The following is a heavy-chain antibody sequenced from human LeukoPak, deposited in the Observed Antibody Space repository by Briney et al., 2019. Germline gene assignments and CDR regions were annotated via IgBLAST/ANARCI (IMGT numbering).Heavy chain of an antibody. CDR3: ARDPGGAGGTDGEDFDY. Sequence: PGGSLRLSCAASGFTFSSYGMHWVRQAPGKGLEWVANIKQDGSEKYYVDSVKGRFTISRDNAKNSLYLQMNSLRAEDTAVYYCARDPGGAGGTDGEDFDYWGQGTLVTVSS. J-gene: IGHJ4*02. V-gene: IGHV3-7*01. D-gene: IGHD1-14*01. CDR2: IKQDGSEK. CDR1: GFTFSSYG.